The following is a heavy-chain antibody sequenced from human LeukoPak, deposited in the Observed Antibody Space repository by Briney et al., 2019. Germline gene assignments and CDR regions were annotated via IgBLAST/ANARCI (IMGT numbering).Heavy chain of an antibody. CDR2: IRSSSSYI. D-gene: IGHD2-15*01. J-gene: IGHJ5*02. CDR1: GFTFSSFD. CDR3: ARDSPLGYCSGGSCPNWFDP. V-gene: IGHV3-21*05. Sequence: SGGSLRLSCAASGFTFSSFDVNWVRQAPGKGLEWVSYIRSSSSYIYYADSVKGRFTISRDNAKNSLYLQMNSLRAEDTAVYYCARDSPLGYCSGGSCPNWFDPWGQGTLVTVSS.